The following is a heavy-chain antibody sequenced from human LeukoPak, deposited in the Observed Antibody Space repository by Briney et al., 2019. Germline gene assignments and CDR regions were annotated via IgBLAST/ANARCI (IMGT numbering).Heavy chain of an antibody. V-gene: IGHV3-30*19. D-gene: IGHD6-13*01. CDR3: ARDRSSSWSYYYYGMDV. CDR1: GFTFSSYG. Sequence: PGGSLRLSCAASGFTFSSYGMHWVRQAPGKGLEWVAVISYDGSNKYYADSVKGRFTISRDNSKNTLYLQMNSLRAEDTAVYYCARDRSSSWSYYYYGMDVWGQGTTVTVPS. J-gene: IGHJ6*02. CDR2: ISYDGSNK.